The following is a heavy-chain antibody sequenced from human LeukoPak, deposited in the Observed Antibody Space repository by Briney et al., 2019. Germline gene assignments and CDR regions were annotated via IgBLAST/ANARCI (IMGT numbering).Heavy chain of an antibody. D-gene: IGHD4-17*01. J-gene: IGHJ6*03. CDR2: IRYDGSNK. CDR1: GFTFSSYW. CDR3: ASRGGYGDYYYYMDV. Sequence: GGSLRLSCAASGFTFSSYWMSWVRQAPGKGLEWVAFIRYDGSNKYYADSVKGRFTISRDNSKNTLYLQMNSLRAEDTAVYYCASRGGYGDYYYYMDVWGKGTTVTISS. V-gene: IGHV3-30*02.